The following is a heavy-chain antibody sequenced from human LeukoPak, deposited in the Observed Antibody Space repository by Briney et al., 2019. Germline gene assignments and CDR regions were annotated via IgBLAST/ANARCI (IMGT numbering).Heavy chain of an antibody. CDR1: GYSISSGYY. Sequence: PSETLSLTCAVSGYSISSGYYWGWIRQPPGKGLEWIGSIYHSGSTYYNPSLKSRVTISVDTSKNQFSLKLSSVTAADTAVYYCARRQWLISREMDWFDPWGQETLVTVSS. D-gene: IGHD6-19*01. J-gene: IGHJ5*02. CDR3: ARRQWLISREMDWFDP. CDR2: IYHSGST. V-gene: IGHV4-38-2*01.